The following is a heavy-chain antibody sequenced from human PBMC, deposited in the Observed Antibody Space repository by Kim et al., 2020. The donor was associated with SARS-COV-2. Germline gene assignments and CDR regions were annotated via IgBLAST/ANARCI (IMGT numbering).Heavy chain of an antibody. CDR1: GDSISSNNW. CDR2: ISNRWTD. J-gene: IGHJ4*02. D-gene: IGHD6-13*01. CDR3: AREYSNRSSSPFDS. V-gene: IGHV4-4*02. Sequence: SETLSLTCAVSGDSISSNNWSSCVRQPPGKVLGWMGEISNRWTDNYTPSIKSRVTILLDRSKNEFCLVLRSVTAADTAVYFCAREYSNRSSSPFDSWRQGPLVPVPS.